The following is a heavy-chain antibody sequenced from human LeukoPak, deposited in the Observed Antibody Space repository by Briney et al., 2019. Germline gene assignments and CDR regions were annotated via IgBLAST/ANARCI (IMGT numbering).Heavy chain of an antibody. J-gene: IGHJ6*02. D-gene: IGHD5-12*01. Sequence: SVKVSCKASGGTFSSYAISWVRQAPGQGLEGMGRIIPILGIANYAQKFQGRVTITADKSTRTAYMELSSLRSEDTAVYYCAREVRRLIVATIGYYYYGMDVWGQGTTVTVSS. CDR3: AREVRRLIVATIGYYYYGMDV. CDR1: GGTFSSYA. CDR2: IIPILGIA. V-gene: IGHV1-69*04.